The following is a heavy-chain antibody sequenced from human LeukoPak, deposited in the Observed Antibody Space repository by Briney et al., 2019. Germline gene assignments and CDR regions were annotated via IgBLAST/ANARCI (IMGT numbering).Heavy chain of an antibody. CDR2: IYYSGST. CDR3: ARVGYCSNGVCSGVDY. Sequence: PSQTLSLTCTVSGGSIISGGYYWSWIRQHPGKGLEWIGYIYYSGSTYYNPSLKSRVTISVDTSKNQFSLKLSSVTAADTAVYYCARVGYCSNGVCSGVDYWGQGTLVTVSS. V-gene: IGHV4-31*03. J-gene: IGHJ4*02. D-gene: IGHD2-8*01. CDR1: GGSIISGGYY.